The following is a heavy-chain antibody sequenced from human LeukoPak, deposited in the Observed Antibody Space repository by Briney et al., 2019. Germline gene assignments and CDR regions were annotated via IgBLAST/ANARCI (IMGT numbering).Heavy chain of an antibody. CDR1: GFSFSTYS. J-gene: IGHJ4*02. Sequence: PGGSLRLSCAASGFSFSTYSMNWVRQAPGKGLEWVSSISSGSRYLYYADSVKGRFTISRDNAKNSLLLQMNSLRAEDTAVYYCTTDVRDEYTSGWYPIGYWGQGTLVTVSS. V-gene: IGHV3-21*01. D-gene: IGHD6-19*01. CDR2: ISSGSRYL. CDR3: TTDVRDEYTSGWYPIGY.